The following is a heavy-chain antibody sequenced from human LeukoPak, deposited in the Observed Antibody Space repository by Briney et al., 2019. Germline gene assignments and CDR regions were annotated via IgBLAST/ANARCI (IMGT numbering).Heavy chain of an antibody. CDR1: GFTFSSYG. J-gene: IGHJ4*02. D-gene: IGHD2-2*01. V-gene: IGHV3-30*02. CDR2: IRSDGSNK. CDR3: AVVVVPAATPFDY. Sequence: GGSLRLSCAASGFTFSSYGMHWVRQAPGKGLEWVAFIRSDGSNKYYADSVRGRFTISRDNSKITLYLQMNGLRAEDTALFAKAVVVVPAATPFDYWGLGTLVTVSS.